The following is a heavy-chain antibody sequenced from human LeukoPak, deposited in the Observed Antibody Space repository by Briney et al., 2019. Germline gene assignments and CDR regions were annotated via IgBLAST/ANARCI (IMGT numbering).Heavy chain of an antibody. V-gene: IGHV3-73*01. J-gene: IGHJ4*02. CDR3: TSLAFHSSGWYDY. D-gene: IGHD6-19*01. CDR2: IRTKPNSYAT. CDR1: GFTFSGSA. Sequence: PGGSLRLSCAASGFTFSGSAIHWVRQASGKGLEWVGRIRTKPNSYATAYAASVKGRFTISRDDSKNTAYLQMNGLKTEDTAVYYCTSLAFHSSGWYDYWGQGTLVTVSS.